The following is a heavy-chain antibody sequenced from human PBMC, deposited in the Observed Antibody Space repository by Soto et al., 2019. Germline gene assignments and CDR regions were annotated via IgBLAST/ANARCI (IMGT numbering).Heavy chain of an antibody. CDR3: ARGSRDSYPGSRIFDL. D-gene: IGHD3-10*01. V-gene: IGHV1-2*02. J-gene: IGHJ4*02. Sequence: ASVKVSCKASGYTFTGPYIYWVRQAPGQGLEWMGWINPNSGGTDFAQKFQGRITMTRDTSISTVYMELKSLRSDDTGVYYCARGSRDSYPGSRIFDLWGRGTRVTVSS. CDR2: INPNSGGT. CDR1: GYTFTGPY.